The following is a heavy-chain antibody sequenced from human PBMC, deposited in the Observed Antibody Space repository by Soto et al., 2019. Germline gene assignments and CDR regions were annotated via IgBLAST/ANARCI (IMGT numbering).Heavy chain of an antibody. CDR1: GVTPSPSA. CDR3: TSDSYRTLTLVCFDY. V-gene: IGHV3-15*07. CDR2: IKSKTDGGTT. Sequence: EGDLRHRSGGSGVTPSPSALLLFRLVLEKELEWVGRIKSKTDGGTTDFAAPVKGRFAISRDESKDMVYLQMNSLKTEDTGIYYCTSDSYRTLTLVCFDYWGKGPFVTVSS. D-gene: IGHD1-1*01. J-gene: IGHJ4*02.